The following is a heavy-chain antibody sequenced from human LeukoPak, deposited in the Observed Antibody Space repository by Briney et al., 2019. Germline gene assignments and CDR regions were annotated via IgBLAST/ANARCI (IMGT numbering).Heavy chain of an antibody. Sequence: KPSETLSLTCSVSSGSISGYYWSWIRQPAGKGLEWIGRIYTSGSTNYNPSLKSRVTMSVDTSKNQISLKLSSVTASDTAVYYCAREYGSGSYHSGLYYFDYWGQGTLVTVSS. J-gene: IGHJ4*02. CDR2: IYTSGST. V-gene: IGHV4-4*07. CDR3: AREYGSGSYHSGLYYFDY. CDR1: SGSISGYY. D-gene: IGHD3-10*01.